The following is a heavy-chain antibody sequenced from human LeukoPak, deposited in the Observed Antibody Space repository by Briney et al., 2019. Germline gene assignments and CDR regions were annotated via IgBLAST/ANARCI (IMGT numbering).Heavy chain of an antibody. CDR2: ISSSSSYI. CDR1: GFTFSDYY. D-gene: IGHD6-19*01. J-gene: IGHJ1*01. V-gene: IGHV3-11*03. Sequence: GGSLRLSCAASGFTFSDYYMSWIRQAPGKGLEWVSSISSSSSYIYYADSVKGRFTISRDNAKNSLYLQMNSLRADDTAVYYCAKNMGRWLVTQTAEYFQNWGQGSLVTVSS. CDR3: AKNMGRWLVTQTAEYFQN.